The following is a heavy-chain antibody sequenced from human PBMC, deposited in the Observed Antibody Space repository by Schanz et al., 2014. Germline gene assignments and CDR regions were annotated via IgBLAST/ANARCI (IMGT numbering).Heavy chain of an antibody. J-gene: IGHJ6*02. CDR1: RFTISRNP. Sequence: QVQLVESGGGVVQPGRSLRLSCTGSRFTISRNPIHWVRQVPGTGLEWVAVVCYDGSKKYYADSVKGRFTTSRDNSKNTKYLQMNSLKAEDTAVYYCVKDLQRKLLRDDLYYGMDVWGQGTTVTVSS. D-gene: IGHD3-22*01. CDR3: VKDLQRKLLRDDLYYGMDV. V-gene: IGHV3-33*06. CDR2: VCYDGSKK.